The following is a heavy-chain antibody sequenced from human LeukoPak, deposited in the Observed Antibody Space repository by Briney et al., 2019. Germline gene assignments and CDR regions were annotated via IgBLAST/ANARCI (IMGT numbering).Heavy chain of an antibody. CDR3: PRSPSAYLDAFDF. J-gene: IGHJ3*01. V-gene: IGHV3-49*04. D-gene: IGHD6-19*01. CDR2: IRSKGYGSTT. CDR1: GFTFGDYA. Sequence: PGGSLRLSCTASGFTFGDYAMSWVRQAPGKGLEWVGFIRSKGYGSTTEYAASVKVRFTISRGNSKSIAYLQMNSLKTEDTGVYYCPRSPSAYLDAFDFWGQGTKVTVST.